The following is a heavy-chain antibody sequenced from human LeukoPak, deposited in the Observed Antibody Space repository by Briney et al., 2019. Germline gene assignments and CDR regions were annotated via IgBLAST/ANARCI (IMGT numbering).Heavy chain of an antibody. CDR2: ISSSSSYI. D-gene: IGHD6-19*01. V-gene: IGHV3-21*01. Sequence: GGSLRLSCAASGFTFSSYSMNWVRQAPGKGLEWVSSISSSSSYIYYADSVKGRFTISRDNAKNSLYLQMNSLRAEDTAVYYYARGIAVADFDYWGQGTLVTVYS. CDR3: ARGIAVADFDY. J-gene: IGHJ4*02. CDR1: GFTFSSYS.